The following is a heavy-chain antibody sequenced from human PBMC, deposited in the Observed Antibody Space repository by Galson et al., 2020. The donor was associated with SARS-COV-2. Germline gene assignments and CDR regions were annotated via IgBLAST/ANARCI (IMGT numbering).Heavy chain of an antibody. CDR1: GYTFTGYY. Sequence: ASVKVSCKASGYTFTGYYIHWVRQAHGQGLEWMGWINPNSGGTDYAQKFQGWVTMTRDTSISTAYMELSRLRSDDTAVYYCARDNDHDAFDIWGQGTMVTVSS. D-gene: IGHD1-1*01. CDR3: ARDNDHDAFDI. V-gene: IGHV1-2*04. J-gene: IGHJ3*02. CDR2: INPNSGGT.